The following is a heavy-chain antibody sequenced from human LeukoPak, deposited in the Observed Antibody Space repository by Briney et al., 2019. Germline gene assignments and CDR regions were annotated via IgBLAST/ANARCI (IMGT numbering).Heavy chain of an antibody. D-gene: IGHD5-24*01. Sequence: GGSLRLSCAASGFTVSSNYMSWVRQAPGKGLEWVSVIYSGGSTYYADSVKGRFTISRDNSKNTLYLQMNSLRAEDTAVYYCARAPSRDGYNFMALDYYYGMDVWGQGTTVTVSS. CDR1: GFTVSSNY. J-gene: IGHJ6*02. CDR3: ARAPSRDGYNFMALDYYYGMDV. V-gene: IGHV3-66*01. CDR2: IYSGGST.